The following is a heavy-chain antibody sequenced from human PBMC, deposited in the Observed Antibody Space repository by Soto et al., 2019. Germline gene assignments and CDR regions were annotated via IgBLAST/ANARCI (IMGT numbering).Heavy chain of an antibody. J-gene: IGHJ4*02. Sequence: FTFSSYSMNWVRQAPGKGLEWVSSISSSSSYIYYADSVKGRFTISRDNAKNSLYLQMNSLRAEDTAVYYCARDPAGPNDYWGQGTLVTVSS. CDR2: ISSSSSYI. CDR1: FTFSSYS. D-gene: IGHD6-13*01. V-gene: IGHV3-21*01. CDR3: ARDPAGPNDY.